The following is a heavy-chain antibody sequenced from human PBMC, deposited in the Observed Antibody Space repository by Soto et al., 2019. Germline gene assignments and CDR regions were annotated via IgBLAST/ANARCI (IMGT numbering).Heavy chain of an antibody. J-gene: IGHJ5*02. CDR3: ARHRYCSGGSCYAGENWFDP. D-gene: IGHD2-15*01. V-gene: IGHV4-39*01. CDR2: IYYSGST. CDR1: GGSISSSSYY. Sequence: QLQLQESGPGLVKPSETLSLTCTVSGGSISSSSYYWGWIRQPPGKGLEWIESIYYSGSTYYNPSLKSRVTISVDTSKNQFSLKLSSVTAADTAVYYCARHRYCSGGSCYAGENWFDPWGQGTLVTVSS.